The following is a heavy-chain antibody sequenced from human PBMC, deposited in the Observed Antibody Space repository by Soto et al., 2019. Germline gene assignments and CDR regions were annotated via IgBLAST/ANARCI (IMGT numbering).Heavy chain of an antibody. Sequence: PSENLSLTCTVSGGSISSYYWSWIRQPAGRGLEWIGRIYTSGSTNYHPSLKSRVTMSVDTSNNQFSLKLSSVTAADTAVYYWARTEVGYYGSGSYYADYYGMDVWGQGTTVTVS. V-gene: IGHV4-4*07. D-gene: IGHD3-10*01. CDR3: ARTEVGYYGSGSYYADYYGMDV. CDR1: GGSISSYY. CDR2: IYTSGST. J-gene: IGHJ6*02.